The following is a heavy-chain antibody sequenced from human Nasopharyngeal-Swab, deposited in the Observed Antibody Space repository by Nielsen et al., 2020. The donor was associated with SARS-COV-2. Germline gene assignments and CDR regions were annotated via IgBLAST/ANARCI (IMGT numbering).Heavy chain of an antibody. J-gene: IGHJ6*02. Sequence: GGPLTLSCKGSGYSFISYWIGWVRQLPGKGLEWMGNIYPGDSDTRYSPSFQGQVTISADKSISTAYLQWSSLKASDTAMYYCARQIINNWNDDLGWYDYGMDVWGQGTTVTVSS. V-gene: IGHV5-51*01. CDR2: IYPGDSDT. CDR1: GYSFISYW. D-gene: IGHD1-20*01. CDR3: ARQIINNWNDDLGWYDYGMDV.